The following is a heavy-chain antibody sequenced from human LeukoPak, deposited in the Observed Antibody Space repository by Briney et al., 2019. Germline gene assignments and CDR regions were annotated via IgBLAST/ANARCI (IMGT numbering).Heavy chain of an antibody. CDR1: GFTFSNYA. V-gene: IGHV3-23*01. J-gene: IGHJ6*02. CDR3: AKRSSGYYTRLSYYYYGMDV. Sequence: PGGSLRLSCAASGFTFSNYAMTWVRRVRQAPGKGLEWVSTISGSGGTTYYADSVKGRFTISRDNSKNTLYLQMNSLRAEDTAVYYCAKRSSGYYTRLSYYYYGMDVWGQGTTVTVSS. D-gene: IGHD3-22*01. CDR2: ISGSGGTT.